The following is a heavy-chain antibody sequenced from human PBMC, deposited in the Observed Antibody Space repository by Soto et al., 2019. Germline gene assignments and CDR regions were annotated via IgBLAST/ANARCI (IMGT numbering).Heavy chain of an antibody. J-gene: IGHJ4*02. V-gene: IGHV3-30*18. CDR2: ISYDGSNT. D-gene: IGHD3-22*01. Sequence: GGSLRLSCAASGFTFSSYAMHWVRQAPGKGLEWVAVISYDGSNTYYTDSVKGRFTISRDNSKNTLYLQMNSLRAEDTAVYYCAKVLYYYDSSGYYQPLADYWGQGTLVTVSS. CDR3: AKVLYYYDSSGYYQPLADY. CDR1: GFTFSSYA.